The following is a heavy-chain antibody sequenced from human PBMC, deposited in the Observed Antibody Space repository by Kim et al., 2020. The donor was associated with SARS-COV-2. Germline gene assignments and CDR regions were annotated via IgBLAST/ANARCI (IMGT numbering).Heavy chain of an antibody. D-gene: IGHD6-19*01. V-gene: IGHV3-21*01. CDR1: GFTFSSYS. CDR2: ISSSSSYI. J-gene: IGHJ4*02. Sequence: GGSLRLSCAASGFTFSSYSMNWVRQAPGKGLEWVSSISSSSSYIYYADSVKGRFTISRDNAKNSLYLQMNSLRAEDTAVYYCASPALAVAGRGGFDYWGQGTLVTVSS. CDR3: ASPALAVAGRGGFDY.